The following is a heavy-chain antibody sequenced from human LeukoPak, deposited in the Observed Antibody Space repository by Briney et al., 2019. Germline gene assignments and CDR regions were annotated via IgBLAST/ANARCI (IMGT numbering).Heavy chain of an antibody. CDR2: VNHSGST. Sequence: SSETLSLTCAVYGGSFSGYYWSWIRQPPGKGLEWIGEVNHSGSTNYNPSLKSRVTISVDTSKNQFPLKLSSVTAADTAVYYCARDRFHSSGWYDYWGQGTLVTVSS. CDR3: ARDRFHSSGWYDY. J-gene: IGHJ4*02. D-gene: IGHD6-19*01. V-gene: IGHV4-34*01. CDR1: GGSFSGYY.